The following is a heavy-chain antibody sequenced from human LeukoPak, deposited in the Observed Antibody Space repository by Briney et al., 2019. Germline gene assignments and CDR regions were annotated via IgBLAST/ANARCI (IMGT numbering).Heavy chain of an antibody. CDR3: ARLSGVFGENDY. Sequence: SETLSLTCTVSGYSISSGYYWGWIRQPPGKGLEWIGSIYYSGSSYYNPSLKSRVTISVDTSKNQFSLKLSSVTAADTAVYYCARLSGVFGENDYWGQGTLVTVSS. CDR1: GYSISSGYY. V-gene: IGHV4-38-2*02. D-gene: IGHD4-17*01. J-gene: IGHJ4*02. CDR2: IYYSGSS.